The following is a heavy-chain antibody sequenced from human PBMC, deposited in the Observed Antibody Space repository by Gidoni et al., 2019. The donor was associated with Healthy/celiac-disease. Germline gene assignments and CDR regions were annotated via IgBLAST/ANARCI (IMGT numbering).Heavy chain of an antibody. Sequence: QVQLVQSGAEVKKPGASVKVSCKASGYTFTSYYMHWVRQAPGQGLEWMGIINTSGGRTSYAQKFQGRVTMTRDTSTSTVYMELSSLRSEDTAVYYCARDNDVVVPAAMGYYYMDVWGKGTTVTVSS. V-gene: IGHV1-46*03. CDR2: INTSGGRT. CDR1: GYTFTSYY. D-gene: IGHD2-2*01. J-gene: IGHJ6*03. CDR3: ARDNDVVVPAAMGYYYMDV.